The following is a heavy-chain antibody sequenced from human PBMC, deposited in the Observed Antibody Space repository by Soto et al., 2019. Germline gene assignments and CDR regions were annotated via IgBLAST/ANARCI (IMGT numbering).Heavy chain of an antibody. CDR1: GFTFSRYG. D-gene: IGHD5-18*01. V-gene: IGHV3-33*01. J-gene: IGHJ4*02. Sequence: QVQLVESGGGVVQPGRSLRLSCAASGFTFSRYGMHWVRQAPGKGLEWVAVIWYDGSIQYYGDSVEGRFIISRDDSKNPWYLKMTALEPETRAIFYCARDLVTNGNYPLDYWGQGPWSPSPQ. CDR2: IWYDGSIQ. CDR3: ARDLVTNGNYPLDY.